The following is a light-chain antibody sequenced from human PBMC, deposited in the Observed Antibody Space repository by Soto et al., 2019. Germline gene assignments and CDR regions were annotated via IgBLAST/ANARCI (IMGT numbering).Light chain of an antibody. CDR3: QQSYSVPPT. Sequence: DVQMTQSPSSRSASVGDRVTITCRASQRIRTSLNWYQQKPGKAPKFLIYDASSLQSEVPSRFSGSGSGTDFTLTISNLQPEDFATYYCQQSYSVPPTFGQGTKLEI. V-gene: IGKV1-39*01. J-gene: IGKJ2*01. CDR1: QRIRTS. CDR2: DAS.